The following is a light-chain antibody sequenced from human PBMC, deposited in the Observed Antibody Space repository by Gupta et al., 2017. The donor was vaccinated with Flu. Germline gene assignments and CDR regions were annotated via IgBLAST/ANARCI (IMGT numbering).Light chain of an antibody. Sequence: EIVLTPSPATLSLSPGERATLSCRASQSVSSYLAWYQQKPGQAPRLLIYDASNRATGIPARFSGSGSGTDFTLTISSLEPEDFAVYYCQQRSNWPSIFGQGTKLEIK. J-gene: IGKJ2*01. CDR2: DAS. CDR3: QQRSNWPSI. CDR1: QSVSSY. V-gene: IGKV3-11*01.